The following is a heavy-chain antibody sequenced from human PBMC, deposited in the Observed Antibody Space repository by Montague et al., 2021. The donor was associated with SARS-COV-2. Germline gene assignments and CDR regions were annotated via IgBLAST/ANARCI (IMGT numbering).Heavy chain of an antibody. D-gene: IGHD1-26*01. CDR2: IYYSATT. V-gene: IGHV4-59*12. CDR3: SRLRRGTYYVSFDP. CDR1: GGSITNYY. Sequence: SETLSLTCTVSGGSITNYYWTWIRQPPGRGLERIGYIYYSATTNYNPSLKRRVTMSIDTSKNQFSLSLTSVTAADSAVYYCSRLRRGTYYVSFDPWGQGTLGSVSS. J-gene: IGHJ5*02.